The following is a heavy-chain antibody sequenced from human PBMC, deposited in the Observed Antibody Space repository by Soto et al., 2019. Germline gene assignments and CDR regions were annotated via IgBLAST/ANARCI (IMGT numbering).Heavy chain of an antibody. CDR1: GGSISSGGYY. V-gene: IGHV4-31*02. Sequence: LCGGSISSGGYYWSWIRQHPGKGLEWIGYIYYSGSTYYNPSLTSRVTISVDTSKNQFSLKLSSVTAADTAVYYCARQYNWNDVDYWGQGTLVTVSS. CDR2: IYYSGST. J-gene: IGHJ4*02. CDR3: ARQYNWNDVDY. D-gene: IGHD1-20*01.